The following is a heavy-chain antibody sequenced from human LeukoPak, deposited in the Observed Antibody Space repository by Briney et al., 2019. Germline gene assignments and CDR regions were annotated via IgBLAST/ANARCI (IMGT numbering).Heavy chain of an antibody. CDR2: INTDGGST. V-gene: IGHV3-74*01. CDR3: AKDADLGVPDAFDI. Sequence: GGSLRLSCAASGFTFGSYWMHWVRQVPGKGLVWVSRINTDGGSTYYADSVKGRFTISRDNSKNTLYLQMNSLRAEDTAVYYCAKDADLGVPDAFDIWGQGTMVTVSS. CDR1: GFTFGSYW. J-gene: IGHJ3*02. D-gene: IGHD3-10*01.